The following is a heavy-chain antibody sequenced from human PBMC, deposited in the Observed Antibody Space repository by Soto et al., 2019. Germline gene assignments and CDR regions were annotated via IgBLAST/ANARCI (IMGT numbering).Heavy chain of an antibody. V-gene: IGHV1-69*01. CDR1: GGTLRSHA. CDR3: AGTVEIPYYHGLDV. Sequence: QVQLVQSGAEGKKPGSSVRVSCKASGGTLRSHAINWVRQAPGQGLDWMGGIIPIFGSPYYAQKFQGRDTITADESSITAYMELSSLRAEDTAVYYCAGTVEIPYYHGLDVWGQGTTVTVPS. D-gene: IGHD4-4*01. J-gene: IGHJ6*02. CDR2: IIPIFGSP.